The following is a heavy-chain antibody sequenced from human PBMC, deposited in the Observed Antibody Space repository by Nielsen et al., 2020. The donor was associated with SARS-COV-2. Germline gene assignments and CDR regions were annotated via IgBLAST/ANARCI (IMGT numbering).Heavy chain of an antibody. D-gene: IGHD3-9*01. V-gene: IGHV4-4*02. CDR3: AREKDFDWLPDAFDI. J-gene: IGHJ3*02. Sequence: SETLSLTCAVSGGSVSSNDWWTWVRQSPGKGLEWIGEVSHSGSINYNPSLKSRVTLSMDKSKRQFSLRLTSVSAADTAVYYCAREKDFDWLPDAFDIWGQGTMVTVSS. CDR2: VSHSGSI. CDR1: GGSVSSNDW.